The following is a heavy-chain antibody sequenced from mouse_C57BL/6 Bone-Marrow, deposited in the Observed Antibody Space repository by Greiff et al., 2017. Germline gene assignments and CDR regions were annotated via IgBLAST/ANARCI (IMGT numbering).Heavy chain of an antibody. CDR3: ARGGMYAMDY. V-gene: IGHV5-12*01. Sequence: EVMLVESGGGLVQPGGSLTLSCAASGFTFSDYYMYWVRQTPEKRLEWVAYISNGGGSTYYPDTVKGRFTISRDNAKNTLYLQMSRLKSEDTAMYYCARGGMYAMDYWGQGTSVTVSS. CDR2: ISNGGGST. J-gene: IGHJ4*01. CDR1: GFTFSDYY.